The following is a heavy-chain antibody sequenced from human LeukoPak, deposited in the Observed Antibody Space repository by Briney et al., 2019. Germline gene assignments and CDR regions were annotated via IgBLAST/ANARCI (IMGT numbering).Heavy chain of an antibody. D-gene: IGHD1-1*01. CDR2: ISGNGDSA. CDR1: GFTFIRYA. J-gene: IGHJ6*02. CDR3: AKDMEKGYYGMDV. Sequence: GGSLRLSCEAPGFTFIRYAMSWVRQAPGKGLEWVSTISGNGDSAYYADSVKGRFTISRDNSKNTLYLQMDSLRAEDTAVYYCAKDMEKGYYGMDVWGQGTTVTVSS. V-gene: IGHV3-23*01.